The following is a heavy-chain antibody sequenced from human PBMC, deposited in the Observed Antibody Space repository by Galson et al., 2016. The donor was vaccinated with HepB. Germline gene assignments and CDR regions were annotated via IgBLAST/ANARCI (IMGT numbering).Heavy chain of an antibody. CDR2: ITGAGTVM. J-gene: IGHJ4*02. D-gene: IGHD1-14*01. V-gene: IGHV3-48*03. CDR3: ARDAEGIPFDY. CDR1: GFTFSTYK. Sequence: SLRLSCAASGFTFSTYKMNWVRQASGKGLEWVAHITGAGTVMYYADSVEGRFTVSRDNAQNSLYLPMNSLRVEDTAVYYCARDAEGIPFDYWGKGTLVTVSS.